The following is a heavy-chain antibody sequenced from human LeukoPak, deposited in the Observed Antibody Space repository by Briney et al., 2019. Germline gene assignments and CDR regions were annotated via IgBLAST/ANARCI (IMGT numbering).Heavy chain of an antibody. D-gene: IGHD6-19*01. Sequence: GGSLRLSCAASGFTFSSYAMSWVRQAPGRGLEWVSSISGNGGRTDYSDSVTGRFTISRDNSKNTLYLQMNSLRAEDTAVYYCAAYRSGWQTFDYWGQGTLVTVSS. CDR3: AAYRSGWQTFDY. V-gene: IGHV3-23*01. CDR1: GFTFSSYA. CDR2: ISGNGGRT. J-gene: IGHJ4*02.